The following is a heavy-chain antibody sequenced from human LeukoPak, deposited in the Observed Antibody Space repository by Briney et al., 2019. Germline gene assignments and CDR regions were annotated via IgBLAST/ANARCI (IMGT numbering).Heavy chain of an antibody. CDR2: ISASATNT. Sequence: SGGSLRLSCAASGFAFNSYAMSWVRQAPGKGLEWVSAISASATNTYYADSVKGRFTISRDNSKNTLYLQMNSLRAEDTAVYYCARAGYSSGWFPMGVYWGQGTLVTVPS. J-gene: IGHJ4*02. CDR1: GFAFNSYA. CDR3: ARAGYSSGWFPMGVY. D-gene: IGHD6-19*01. V-gene: IGHV3-23*01.